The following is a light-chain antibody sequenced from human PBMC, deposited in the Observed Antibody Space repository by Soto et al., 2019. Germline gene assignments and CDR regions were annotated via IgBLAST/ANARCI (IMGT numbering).Light chain of an antibody. J-gene: IGKJ2*01. CDR1: QSISSY. V-gene: IGKV1-39*01. Sequence: DIQMTQSPSSLSASVGDRVTVTCRVSQSISSYLNWYQQKPGKAPKLLIYGASSLHSGVPSRFGGSGSGTDFTLTISSLQPEDFATYFCQQTYSTPRAFGQGTKLEIK. CDR3: QQTYSTPRA. CDR2: GAS.